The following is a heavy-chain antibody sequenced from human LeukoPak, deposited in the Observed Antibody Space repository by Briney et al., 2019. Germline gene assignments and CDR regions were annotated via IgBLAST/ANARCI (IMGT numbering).Heavy chain of an antibody. Sequence: GASVKVSCKASGYTFTSYGISWVRQAPGQGLEWMGWISAYNGNTNYAQKLQGRVTMTTDTSTSTAYMGLRSLRSDDTAVYYCARDSGKKYSSGWYKDFDYWGQGTLVTVSS. CDR3: ARDSGKKYSSGWYKDFDY. V-gene: IGHV1-18*01. D-gene: IGHD6-19*01. CDR1: GYTFTSYG. CDR2: ISAYNGNT. J-gene: IGHJ4*02.